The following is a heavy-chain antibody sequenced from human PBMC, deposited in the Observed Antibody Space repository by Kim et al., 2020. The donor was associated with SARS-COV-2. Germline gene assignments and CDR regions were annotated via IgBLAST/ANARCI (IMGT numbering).Heavy chain of an antibody. D-gene: IGHD5-18*01. CDR3: ARGDVDTAMVPSSGKFDY. CDR1: GGTFSSYA. J-gene: IGHJ4*01. Sequence: SVKVSCKASGGTFSSYAISWVRQAPGQGLEWMGGIIPIFGTANYAQKFQGRVTITADESTSTAYMELSSLRSEDTAVYYCARGDVDTAMVPSSGKFDYWGHGTLVPVSS. CDR2: IIPIFGTA. V-gene: IGHV1-69*13.